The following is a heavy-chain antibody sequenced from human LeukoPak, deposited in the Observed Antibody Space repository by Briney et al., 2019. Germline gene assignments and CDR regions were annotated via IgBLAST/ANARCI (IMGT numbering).Heavy chain of an antibody. Sequence: GRSLRLSCAASGFTFSGYWMTWVRQAPGKGLEWVANIKPDGSDKYYVDSVKGRFTISRDNTKNSLYLQMNGLRVEDAAVYYCARGYGWLPDWGQGTLVIVSS. CDR1: GFTFSGYW. D-gene: IGHD6-19*01. V-gene: IGHV3-7*01. J-gene: IGHJ4*02. CDR2: IKPDGSDK. CDR3: ARGYGWLPD.